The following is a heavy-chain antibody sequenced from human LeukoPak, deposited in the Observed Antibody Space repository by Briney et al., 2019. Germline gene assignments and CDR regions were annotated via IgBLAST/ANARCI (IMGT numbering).Heavy chain of an antibody. D-gene: IGHD3-3*01. V-gene: IGHV3-30*02. J-gene: IGHJ4*02. Sequence: GGSLRLSCAASGFTFSSYGMHWVRQAPGKGLEWVAFIRYDGSNKYYADSVKGRFTISGDNSKSTLYLQMNSLRAEDTAVYYCAKSGYDFWSGYYSYFDYWGQGTLVTVSS. CDR2: IRYDGSNK. CDR1: GFTFSSYG. CDR3: AKSGYDFWSGYYSYFDY.